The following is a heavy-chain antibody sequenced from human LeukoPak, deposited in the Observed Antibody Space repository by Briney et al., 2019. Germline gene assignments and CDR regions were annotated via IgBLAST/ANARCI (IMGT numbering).Heavy chain of an antibody. V-gene: IGHV4-59*01. Sequence: SETLSLTCTVSGGSISSYYWSWIRQPPGKGLEWIGYIYYSGSTNYNPSLKSRVTISVDTSKNQFSLKLSSVTAADTAVYYCAREGDTAMGGGAFDIWGQGTMFTVSS. CDR1: GGSISSYY. D-gene: IGHD5-18*01. CDR3: AREGDTAMGGGAFDI. CDR2: IYYSGST. J-gene: IGHJ3*02.